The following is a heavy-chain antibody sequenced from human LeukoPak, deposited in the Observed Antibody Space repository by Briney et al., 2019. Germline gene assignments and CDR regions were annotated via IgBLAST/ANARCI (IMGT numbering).Heavy chain of an antibody. Sequence: LSLTCAVYGGSFSGYYWSWIRQAPGKGLEWVSYISSSGSTIYYADSVKGRFTISRDNAKNSLYLQMNSLRAEDTAVYYCARWVGINWFDPWGQGTLVTVSS. J-gene: IGHJ5*02. V-gene: IGHV3-11*04. CDR3: ARWVGINWFDP. CDR2: ISSSGSTI. CDR1: GGSFSGYY. D-gene: IGHD1-14*01.